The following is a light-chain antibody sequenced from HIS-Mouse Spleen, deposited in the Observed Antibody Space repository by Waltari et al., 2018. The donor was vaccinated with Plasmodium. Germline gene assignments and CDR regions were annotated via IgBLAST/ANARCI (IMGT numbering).Light chain of an antibody. CDR2: SNN. CDR3: AAWDDSLNGVV. V-gene: IGLV1-44*01. Sequence: QSVLTQPPSASGTPGPRVTISCSGSSSNIGSNTVNWYQQLPGTAPKLLIYSNNQRPSGVPDRFSGSKSGTSASRAISGLQSEDEADYYCAAWDDSLNGVVFGGGTKLTVL. CDR1: SSNIGSNT. J-gene: IGLJ2*01.